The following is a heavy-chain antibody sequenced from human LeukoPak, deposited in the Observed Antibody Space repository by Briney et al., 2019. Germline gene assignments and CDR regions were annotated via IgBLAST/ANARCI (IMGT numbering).Heavy chain of an antibody. CDR3: ARDRSSIPRFDY. CDR2: IKQDGTEK. D-gene: IGHD2-2*02. CDR1: GFTFSYYW. J-gene: IGHJ4*02. V-gene: IGHV3-7*01. Sequence: PGGSLRLSCAASGFTFSYYWMSWVRQAPGKGPEWVANIKQDGTEKYYVDSVKGRFTISRDNAKNSLYLQMNSLRAEDTAVYYCARDRSSIPRFDYWGQGTLVTVSS.